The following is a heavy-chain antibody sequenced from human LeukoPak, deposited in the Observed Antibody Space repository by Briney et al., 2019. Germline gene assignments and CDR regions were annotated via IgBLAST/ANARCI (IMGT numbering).Heavy chain of an antibody. CDR1: GGSISSSSYY. V-gene: IGHV4-39*07. CDR2: IYYSGST. CDR3: ARDQSIAAAAHFDY. Sequence: PSETLSLTCTVSGGSISSSSYYWGWIRQPPGKGLEWIGSIYYSGSTYYNPSLKSRVTISVDKSKNQFSLKLSSVTAADTAVYYCARDQSIAAAAHFDYWGQGTLVTVSS. J-gene: IGHJ4*02. D-gene: IGHD6-13*01.